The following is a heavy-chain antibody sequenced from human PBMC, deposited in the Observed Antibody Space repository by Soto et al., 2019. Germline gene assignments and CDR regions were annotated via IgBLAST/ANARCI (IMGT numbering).Heavy chain of an antibody. CDR3: ARKTYGDSPHFDY. V-gene: IGHV4-39*07. CDR2: IDYSGRT. J-gene: IGHJ4*02. Sequence: PSETLSLTCIVSGGSISSGTYSWGWIRQPPGKGLEWIGNIDYSGRTNYNPSLKSRVIISVDKSRNQFSLKLNSMTAADTAVYYCARKTYGDSPHFDYWGQGTLVTVSS. D-gene: IGHD4-17*01. CDR1: GGSISSGTYS.